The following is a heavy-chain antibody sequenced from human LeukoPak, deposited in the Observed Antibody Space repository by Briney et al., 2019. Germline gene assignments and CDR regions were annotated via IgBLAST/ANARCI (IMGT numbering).Heavy chain of an antibody. D-gene: IGHD3-3*01. Sequence: GGSLRLSCAASGFTFSSYWMSWVRQAPGKGLVWVSRINMDGSTTNYADSVKGRFTISRDNAKNSLYLQMNSLRAEDTAVYYCARYYDFWSGPLHYWGQGTLVTVSS. CDR1: GFTFSSYW. CDR3: ARYYDFWSGPLHY. J-gene: IGHJ4*02. CDR2: INMDGSTT. V-gene: IGHV3-74*01.